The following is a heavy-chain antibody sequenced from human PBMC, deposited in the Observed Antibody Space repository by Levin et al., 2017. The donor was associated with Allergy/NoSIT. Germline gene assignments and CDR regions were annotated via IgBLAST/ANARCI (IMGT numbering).Heavy chain of an antibody. CDR2: ISAYNGNT. CDR1: GYTFTSYG. CDR3: ARQYLAAAGTGRLGYFDY. Sequence: ASVKVSCKASGYTFTSYGISWVRQAPGQGLEWMGWISAYNGNTNYAQKLQGRVTMTTDTSTSTAYMELRSLRSDDTAVYYCARQYLAAAGTGRLGYFDYWGQGTLVTVSS. D-gene: IGHD6-13*01. V-gene: IGHV1-18*01. J-gene: IGHJ4*02.